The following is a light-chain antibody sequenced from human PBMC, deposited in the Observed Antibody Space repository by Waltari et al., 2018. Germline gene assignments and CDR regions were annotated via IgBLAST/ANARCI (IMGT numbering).Light chain of an antibody. J-gene: IGLJ3*02. Sequence: QSEVTHSPPPPGPPGRRAPTPVSERRSNTGGKPVIWYQHLPGTAPKLLIHNNNQRPSGVPDRFSGSKSDTSASLAISGLQSEDEAEYYCAVWDDSLNGWMFGGGTKLTVL. CDR3: AVWDDSLNGWM. V-gene: IGLV1-44*01. CDR1: RSNTGGKP. CDR2: NNN.